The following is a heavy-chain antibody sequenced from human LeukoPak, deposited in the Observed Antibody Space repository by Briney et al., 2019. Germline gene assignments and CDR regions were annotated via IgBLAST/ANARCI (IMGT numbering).Heavy chain of an antibody. D-gene: IGHD2/OR15-2a*01. CDR1: GGSISSYY. Sequence: SETLSLTCTVSGGSISSYYWSWLRQPPGKGLEWIGYITYSGSTNYNPSLKSRVTISVDTSKNQFSMKLSSVTAADTAVYYCARGIVALDYWGQGTLVTVSS. V-gene: IGHV4-59*01. CDR3: ARGIVALDY. J-gene: IGHJ4*02. CDR2: ITYSGST.